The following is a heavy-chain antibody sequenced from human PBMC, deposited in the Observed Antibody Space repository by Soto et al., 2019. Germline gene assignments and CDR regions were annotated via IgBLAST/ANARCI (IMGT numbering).Heavy chain of an antibody. CDR2: LSPGSGNT. CDR1: GYMFTNYD. J-gene: IGHJ5*02. D-gene: IGHD3-22*01. Sequence: ASVKVSCKASGYMFTNYDINWVRQATGQGLEWMGWLSPGSGNTGSPQRFQGRVTMTRNTSTNTAYMELSSLRSEDTAVYYCARSYYDSTGFAVDPWGQGTLVTVSS. CDR3: ARSYYDSTGFAVDP. V-gene: IGHV1-8*01.